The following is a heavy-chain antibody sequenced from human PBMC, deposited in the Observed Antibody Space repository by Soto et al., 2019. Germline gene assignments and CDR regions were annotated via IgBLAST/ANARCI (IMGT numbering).Heavy chain of an antibody. CDR3: ARDKIVVVPAAMMGRQNPRNYYYYYGMDV. CDR1: DGSISSYY. D-gene: IGHD2-2*01. V-gene: IGHV4-59*01. Sequence: SETLSLTCTVSDGSISSYYWSWIRQPPGKGLEWIGYIYYSGSTNYNPSLKSRVTISVDTSKNQFSLKLSSVTAADTAVYYCARDKIVVVPAAMMGRQNPRNYYYYYGMDVWGQGTTVTVSS. CDR2: IYYSGST. J-gene: IGHJ6*02.